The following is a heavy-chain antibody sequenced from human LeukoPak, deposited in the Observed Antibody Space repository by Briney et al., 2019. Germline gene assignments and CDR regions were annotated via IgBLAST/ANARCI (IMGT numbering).Heavy chain of an antibody. CDR2: IIPIFGTA. CDR1: GGTFSSYA. Sequence: GSSVKVSCKASGGTFSSYAISWVRQAPGQGLEWMGGIIPIFGTANYAQKFQGRVTITTDESTSTAYMELSSLRSEDTAVHYCARAAYYGDYGVGYYYYYMDVWGKGTTVTVSS. J-gene: IGHJ6*03. V-gene: IGHV1-69*05. D-gene: IGHD4-17*01. CDR3: ARAAYYGDYGVGYYYYYMDV.